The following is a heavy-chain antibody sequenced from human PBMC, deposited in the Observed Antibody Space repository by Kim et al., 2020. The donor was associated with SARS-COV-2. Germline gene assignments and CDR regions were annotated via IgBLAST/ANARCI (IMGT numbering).Heavy chain of an antibody. D-gene: IGHD6-13*01. V-gene: IGHV3-9*01. Sequence: GGSLRLSCAASGFTFDDYAMHWVRQAPGKGLEWVSGISWNSGSIGYADSVKGRFTISRDNAKNSLYLQMNSLRAEDTALYYCAKDTNPRRGSSSCFDYWGQGTLVTVSS. CDR2: ISWNSGSI. CDR1: GFTFDDYA. CDR3: AKDTNPRRGSSSCFDY. J-gene: IGHJ4*02.